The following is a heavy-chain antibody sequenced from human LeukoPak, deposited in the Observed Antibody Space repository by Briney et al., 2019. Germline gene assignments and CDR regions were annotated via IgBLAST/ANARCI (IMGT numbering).Heavy chain of an antibody. CDR3: AKTKRGYSYGYNDY. CDR1: GFTFSSSW. D-gene: IGHD5-18*01. CDR2: IWYDGSNK. V-gene: IGHV3-33*06. J-gene: IGHJ4*02. Sequence: PGGSLRLSCAASGFTFSSSWMSWVRQAPGKGLEWVAVIWYDGSNKYYADSVKGRFTISRDNSKNTLYLQMNSLRAEDTAVYYCAKTKRGYSYGYNDYWGQGTLVTVSS.